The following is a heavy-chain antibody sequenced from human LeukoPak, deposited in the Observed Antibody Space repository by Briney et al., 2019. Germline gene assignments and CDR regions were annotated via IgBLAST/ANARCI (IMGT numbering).Heavy chain of an antibody. Sequence: PGGSLRLSCAASGFTFSSYSMNWVRQAPGKGLEGVSSISTSSSYIYYADSVKGRFTISRDNAKSSLYLQMNSLRAEDTAVYYCARDGPDDIVVVPAAIRRFDYWGQGTLVTVSS. CDR2: ISTSSSYI. J-gene: IGHJ4*02. CDR1: GFTFSSYS. CDR3: ARDGPDDIVVVPAAIRRFDY. V-gene: IGHV3-21*01. D-gene: IGHD2-2*02.